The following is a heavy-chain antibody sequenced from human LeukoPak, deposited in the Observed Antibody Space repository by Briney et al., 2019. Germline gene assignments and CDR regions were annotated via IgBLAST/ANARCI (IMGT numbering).Heavy chain of an antibody. CDR1: GFTFDDYG. Sequence: PGGSLRLSCAASGFTFDDYGMSWVRQAPGKGLEWVSAISGSGGSTYYADSVKGRFTISRDNSKNTLYLQMNSLRAEDTAVYYCASPTVAFGALNWFDPWGQGTLVTVSS. CDR3: ASPTVAFGALNWFDP. D-gene: IGHD3-10*01. V-gene: IGHV3-23*01. J-gene: IGHJ5*02. CDR2: ISGSGGST.